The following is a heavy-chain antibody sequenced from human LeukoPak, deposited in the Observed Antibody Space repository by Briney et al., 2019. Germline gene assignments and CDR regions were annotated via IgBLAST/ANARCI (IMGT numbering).Heavy chain of an antibody. Sequence: PGGSLRLSCAASGFTFSDYNMRWIRQAPGKGLEWVSSISRSGSTKYYADSVKGRFTISRDNAKNSLYLQMNSLRAEDTAVYYCARALDYDFWSGYYPYYFDYRGQGTLVTVSS. CDR2: ISRSGSTK. J-gene: IGHJ4*02. D-gene: IGHD3-3*01. CDR3: ARALDYDFWSGYYPYYFDY. V-gene: IGHV3-11*04. CDR1: GFTFSDYN.